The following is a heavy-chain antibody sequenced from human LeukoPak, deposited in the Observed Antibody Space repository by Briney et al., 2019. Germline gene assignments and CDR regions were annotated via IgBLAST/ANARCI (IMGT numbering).Heavy chain of an antibody. J-gene: IGHJ5*02. CDR3: ARVAGRRADRIAARPYVGSWFDP. CDR2: IHYSGST. D-gene: IGHD6-6*01. V-gene: IGHV4-39*07. CDR1: GGSISSSSYY. Sequence: PSETLSLPCTVSGGSISSSSYYWGWVRQPPGKGLEWIGSIHYSGSTYYNPSLESRVTISVDTSKKQFSLKLSSVTAADTAVYYCARVAGRRADRIAARPYVGSWFDPWGQGTLVTVSS.